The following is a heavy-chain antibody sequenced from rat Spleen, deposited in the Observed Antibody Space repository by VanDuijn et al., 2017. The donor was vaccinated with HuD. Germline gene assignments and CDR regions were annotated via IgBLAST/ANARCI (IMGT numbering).Heavy chain of an antibody. D-gene: IGHD1-12*02. CDR1: GLSFSNYD. CDR3: GRCDYYYDGTRFDY. V-gene: IGHV5S11*01. J-gene: IGHJ2*01. Sequence: EVQLVESGGGSVQPGRSMRLSCAVSGLSFSNYDMAWVRQAPTKGLEWVASISYDGTATYYRDSVKGRFTLSRDNAKSTLYLQMDSLRSEETATYYWGRCDYYYDGTRFDYWGQGVMVTVSS. CDR2: ISYDGTAT.